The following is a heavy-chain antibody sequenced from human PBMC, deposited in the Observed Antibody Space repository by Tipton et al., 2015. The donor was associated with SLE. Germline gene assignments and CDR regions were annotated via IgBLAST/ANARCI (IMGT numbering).Heavy chain of an antibody. CDR1: GFTFSSHW. D-gene: IGHD6-13*01. Sequence: SLRLSCAASGFTFSSHWMHWVRQAPGKGPVWVSRINSDGSTTNYADSVKGRFTISRDNAKNSLYLQMNSLRAEDTAVYYCARAYSSRGFDYWGQGTLVTVSS. CDR3: ARAYSSRGFDY. CDR2: INSDGSTT. J-gene: IGHJ4*02. V-gene: IGHV3-74*01.